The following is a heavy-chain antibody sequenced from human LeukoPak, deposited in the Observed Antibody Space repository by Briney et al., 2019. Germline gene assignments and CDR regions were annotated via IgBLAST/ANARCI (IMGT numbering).Heavy chain of an antibody. CDR3: AKDSGSFLAFDY. CDR1: GFTFDDYA. J-gene: IGHJ4*02. V-gene: IGHV3-9*01. CDR2: ISWNSGSI. D-gene: IGHD1-26*01. Sequence: GGSLRLSCAASGFTFDDYAMYWVRQAPGKGLEWVSGISWNSGSIGYADSVKGRFTISRDNAKNSLYLQMNSLRAEDTALYYCAKDSGSFLAFDYWGQGTLVTVSS.